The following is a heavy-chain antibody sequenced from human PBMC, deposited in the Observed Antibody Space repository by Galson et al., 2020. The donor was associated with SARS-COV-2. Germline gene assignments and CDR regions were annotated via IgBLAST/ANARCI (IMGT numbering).Heavy chain of an antibody. Sequence: GGSLRLSCAASGFTFDDYAMHWVRQAPGKGLEWVSGISWNSGSIGYADSVKGRFTISRDNAKNSLYLQMNSLRAEDTALYYCAKGDSYGPGNGDYWGQGTLVTVSS. CDR2: ISWNSGSI. J-gene: IGHJ4*02. CDR3: AKGDSYGPGNGDY. D-gene: IGHD2-21*01. V-gene: IGHV3-9*01. CDR1: GFTFDDYA.